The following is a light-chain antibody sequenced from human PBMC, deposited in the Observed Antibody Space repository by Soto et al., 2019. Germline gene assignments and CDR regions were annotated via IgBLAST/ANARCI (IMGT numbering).Light chain of an antibody. V-gene: IGLV2-8*01. CDR3: CSYAGTNNFEX. CDR1: SSDIGGYNY. CDR2: EVS. J-gene: IGLJ2*01. Sequence: QSALTQPPSASGSPGQSVTISCTGTSSDIGGYNYVSWYQQHPGKAPKLIIYEVSKRPSGVPDRFSGSKSGNTASLTVSGLQAEDEGDYHCCSYAGTNNFEXFGGGTKVTVL.